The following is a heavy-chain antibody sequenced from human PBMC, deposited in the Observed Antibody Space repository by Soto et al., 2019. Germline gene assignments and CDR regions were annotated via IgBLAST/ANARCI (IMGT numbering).Heavy chain of an antibody. CDR2: INHSGST. D-gene: IGHD2-2*01. J-gene: IGHJ4*02. CDR3: ARIVPAARTRXFDX. V-gene: IGHV4-34*01. CDR1: GGSFSGYY. Sequence: SETLSLSCAVYGGSFSGYYWSWIRQPPGKGLEWIGEINHSGSTNYNPSLKSRVTISVDTSKNQFSLKLSSVTAADTAVYYCARIVPAARTRXFDXWGQRTLVTVSS.